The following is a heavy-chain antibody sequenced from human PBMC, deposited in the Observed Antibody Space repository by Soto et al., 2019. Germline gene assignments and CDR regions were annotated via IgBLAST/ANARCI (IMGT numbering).Heavy chain of an antibody. J-gene: IGHJ6*03. CDR3: ARGLKFTTPLVRGVNPYSYYYMGV. CDR1: GYTFSSYD. D-gene: IGHD3-10*01. CDR2: MNPNSSDT. V-gene: IGHV1-8*01. Sequence: QVQLVQSGAEVKKPGASVKVSCKASGYTFSSYDINWVRQATGQGLEWMGWMNPNSSDTNYPQKFQGRVTMTRNTSIATAYMELSSLRSEDTSVYYCARGLKFTTPLVRGVNPYSYYYMGVWGEGTTVTVSS.